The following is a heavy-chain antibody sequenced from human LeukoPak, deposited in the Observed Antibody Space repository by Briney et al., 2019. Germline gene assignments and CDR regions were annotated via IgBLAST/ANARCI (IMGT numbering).Heavy chain of an antibody. V-gene: IGHV3-15*01. CDR2: IKSKTDGGTT. Sequence: GGSLRLSCAASGFTFSNAWMSWVRQAPGKGLEWVCRIKSKTDGGTTDYAARVKGRFTISRDDSKNTLYMQMNSLKTEDTAVYYCTTVSRSSSGFFDYWGQGTLVTVSS. D-gene: IGHD6-6*01. J-gene: IGHJ4*02. CDR3: TTVSRSSSGFFDY. CDR1: GFTFSNAW.